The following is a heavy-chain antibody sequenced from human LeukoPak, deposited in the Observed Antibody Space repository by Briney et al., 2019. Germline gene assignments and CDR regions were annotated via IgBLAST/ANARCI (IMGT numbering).Heavy chain of an antibody. D-gene: IGHD3-9*01. Sequence: PGGSLRLSCAASGFTFSSYWMSWVGQAPGKGLEWVANIKQDGSEKYYVDSVKGRFTISRDNAKNSLYLQMNSLRAEDTAVYYCARVSYDILTGYSGDDAFDIWGQGTMVTVSS. V-gene: IGHV3-7*03. J-gene: IGHJ3*02. CDR1: GFTFSSYW. CDR2: IKQDGSEK. CDR3: ARVSYDILTGYSGDDAFDI.